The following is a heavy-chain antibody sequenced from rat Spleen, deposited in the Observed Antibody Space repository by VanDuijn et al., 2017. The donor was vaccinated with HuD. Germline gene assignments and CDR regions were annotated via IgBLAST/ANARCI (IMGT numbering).Heavy chain of an antibody. Sequence: EVQLVESGGGLVQPGRSLKLSCAASGFTFSNYYMAWVRQAPTKGLEWVAYISTGGGVTYYRDSVKGRFTISRDNAYSTLYLQMDSLRPEDTATYYCTTDRLGADYFDYWGQGVMVTVSS. CDR1: GFTFSNYY. V-gene: IGHV5-27*01. CDR3: TTDRLGADYFDY. D-gene: IGHD5-1*01. J-gene: IGHJ2*01. CDR2: ISTGGGVT.